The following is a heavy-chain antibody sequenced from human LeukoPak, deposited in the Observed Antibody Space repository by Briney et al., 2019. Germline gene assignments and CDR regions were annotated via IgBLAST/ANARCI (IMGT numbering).Heavy chain of an antibody. D-gene: IGHD1-7*01. CDR1: GYSFTSYW. J-gene: IGHJ4*01. V-gene: IGHV5-51*01. CDR3: ARLAPRQYNWNYGVGY. CDR2: IYPGDSDT. Sequence: GESLKISCKGSGYSFTSYWIGWVRQMPGKGLEWMGIIYPGDSDTRYSPSFQGQVTISADKSISTAYLQSTSLKASATAMSYCARLAPRQYNWNYGVGYWGQGTLVTVSS.